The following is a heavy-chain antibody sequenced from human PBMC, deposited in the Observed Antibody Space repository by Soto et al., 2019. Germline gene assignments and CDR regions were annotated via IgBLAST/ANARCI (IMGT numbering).Heavy chain of an antibody. J-gene: IGHJ6*02. CDR1: GFSLSTSGAG. CDR3: ADKGVRGAGMDV. CDR2: IYWDDDK. V-gene: IGHV2-5*02. D-gene: IGHD2-15*01. Sequence: QITLKESGPTLVKPTQTLTLTCTFSGFSLSTSGAGVGWIRQPPGKALGWLALIYWDDDKRYSPFLKSRLTITKDTSKIQVVLTMTNLDPVDTGTYYCADKGVRGAGMDVLGQGTTVTVSS.